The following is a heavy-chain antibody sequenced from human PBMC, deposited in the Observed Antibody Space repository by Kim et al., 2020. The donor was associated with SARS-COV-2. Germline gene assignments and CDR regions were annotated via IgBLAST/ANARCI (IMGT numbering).Heavy chain of an antibody. Sequence: GGSLRLSCAASGFTFSSYAMSWVRQAPGKGLEWVSAITGNGGTTYYADSVKGRFTIFRDNSKDTFSLQMNSLRAEDTAVYYCAKTPGGYTYGRFYFDSWGQGTLVTVSS. CDR1: GFTFSSYA. J-gene: IGHJ4*02. CDR3: AKTPGGYTYGRFYFDS. V-gene: IGHV3-23*01. CDR2: ITGNGGTT. D-gene: IGHD5-18*01.